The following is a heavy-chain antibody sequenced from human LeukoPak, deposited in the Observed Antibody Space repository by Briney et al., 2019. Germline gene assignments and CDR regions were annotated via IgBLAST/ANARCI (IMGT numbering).Heavy chain of an antibody. CDR3: ATLYSGSPFDI. J-gene: IGHJ3*02. Sequence: GGSLRLSCAASGFAFSSYWMSWVRQAPGKGLEWVANIKQDGSEKYYVDSVKGRFTISRDNAKNSLYLQMNSLRAEDTAVYYCATLYSGSPFDIWGQGTMVTVSS. V-gene: IGHV3-7*03. D-gene: IGHD1-26*01. CDR1: GFAFSSYW. CDR2: IKQDGSEK.